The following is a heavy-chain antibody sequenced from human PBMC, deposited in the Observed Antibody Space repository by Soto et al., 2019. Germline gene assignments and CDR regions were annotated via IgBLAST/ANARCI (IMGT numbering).Heavy chain of an antibody. D-gene: IGHD3-10*01. CDR3: VRAHALGFSNWFDP. CDR1: GYTFTSYY. Sequence: ASVKVSCEASGYTFTSYYMHWVRQAPGQGLEWMGIINPSGGSTSYAQKFLGRVTMSADTSASTAYMDLARLKSDDTAVYYCVRAHALGFSNWFDPWGRGTLVTVSS. CDR2: INPSGGST. J-gene: IGHJ5*02. V-gene: IGHV1-46*01.